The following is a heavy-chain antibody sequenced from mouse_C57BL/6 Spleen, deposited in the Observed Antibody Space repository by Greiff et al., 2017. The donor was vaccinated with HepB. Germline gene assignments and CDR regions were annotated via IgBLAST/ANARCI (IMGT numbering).Heavy chain of an antibody. CDR3: ARWARDYFDY. CDR2: INPSTGGT. CDR1: GYSFTGYY. V-gene: IGHV1-42*01. Sequence: VQLQQSGPELVKPGASVKISCKASGYSFTGYYMNWVKQSPEKSLEWIGEINPSTGGTTYNQKFKAKATLTVDKSSSTAYMQLKSLTSEDSAVYYCARWARDYFDYWGQGTTLIVSS. J-gene: IGHJ2*01.